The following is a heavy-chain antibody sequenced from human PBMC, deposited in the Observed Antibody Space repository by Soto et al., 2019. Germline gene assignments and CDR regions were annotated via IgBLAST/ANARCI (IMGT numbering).Heavy chain of an antibody. CDR2: IYATGTT. J-gene: IGHJ5*02. D-gene: IGHD1-1*01. CDR3: VRDGTKTLRDWFDP. CDR1: GASISGFY. Sequence: PWETLSLTCTVSGASISGFYWSWIRKSAGKGLEWIGRIYATGTTDYNPSLKSRVMMSVDTSKKQFSLKLRSVTAADTAVYYCVRDGTKTLRDWFDPCGQGISVTVSS. V-gene: IGHV4-4*07.